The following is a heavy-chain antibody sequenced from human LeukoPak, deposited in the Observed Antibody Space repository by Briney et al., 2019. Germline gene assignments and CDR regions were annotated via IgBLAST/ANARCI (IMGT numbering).Heavy chain of an antibody. D-gene: IGHD4-17*01. Sequence: SETLSLTCAVSGASISSSNWWCGVRQSPGKGLEWIGEIYHSGSTNYNPSLKSRVSISLDKSKNQISLRLSSVTVADTAMYYCARDNPGGSFGDDDYWGQGTLVTVSS. CDR2: IYHSGST. CDR1: GASISSSNW. V-gene: IGHV4-4*02. CDR3: ARDNPGGSFGDDDY. J-gene: IGHJ4*02.